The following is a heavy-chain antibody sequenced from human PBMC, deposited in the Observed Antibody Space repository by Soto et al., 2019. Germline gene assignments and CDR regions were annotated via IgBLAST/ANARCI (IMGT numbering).Heavy chain of an antibody. CDR3: AREDTRSYGSGSYHNYYYYGMDV. J-gene: IGHJ6*02. CDR2: IKQDGSEK. Sequence: PGGSLRLSCAASGFTFSSYWMSWVRQAPGKGLEWVANIKQDGSEKYYVDSVKGRFTISRDNAKNSLYLQMNSLRAEDTAVYYCAREDTRSYGSGSYHNYYYYGMDVWGQGATVTVSS. D-gene: IGHD3-10*01. CDR1: GFTFSSYW. V-gene: IGHV3-7*03.